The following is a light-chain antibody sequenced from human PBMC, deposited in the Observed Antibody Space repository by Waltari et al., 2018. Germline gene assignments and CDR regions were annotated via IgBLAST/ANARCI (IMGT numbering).Light chain of an antibody. CDR3: MQALNTPRK. CDR2: LGS. CDR1: PSLLLSNGYNY. Sequence: DIVRTQSPLSLPVTPLLPPSISCSSSPSLLLSNGYNYLDWYLQKPAQSPQLLFYLGSNGASGIADMFSGSVSGTDFTLNISRVEAEDACVYYCMQALNTPRKFGPGPKVEIK. J-gene: IGKJ1*01. V-gene: IGKV2-28*01.